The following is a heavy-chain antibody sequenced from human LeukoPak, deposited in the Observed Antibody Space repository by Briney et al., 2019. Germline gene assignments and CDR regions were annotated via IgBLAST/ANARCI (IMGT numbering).Heavy chain of an antibody. J-gene: IGHJ6*03. CDR3: ASNSGWDVPRYYMDV. V-gene: IGHV3-23*01. CDR1: GFTFSSYG. D-gene: IGHD6-19*01. Sequence: PGGSLRLSCAASGFTFSSYGMSWVRQAPGKGLEWVSAISGSGGSTYYADSVKGRFTISRDNSKNTLYLQMNSLRAEDTAVYYCASNSGWDVPRYYMDVWGKGTTVTVSS. CDR2: ISGSGGST.